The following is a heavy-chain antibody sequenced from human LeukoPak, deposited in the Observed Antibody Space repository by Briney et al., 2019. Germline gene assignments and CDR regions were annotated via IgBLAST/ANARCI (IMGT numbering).Heavy chain of an antibody. CDR2: IYYSGST. CDR1: GGSISSGGYY. J-gene: IGHJ5*02. Sequence: TLSLTCTVSGGSISSGGYYWSWLRQHPGKGLEWIGYIYYSGSTYYNPSLKSRVTISVDTSKNQFSLKLSSVTAADTAVYYCARDLRYCSGGSCWNWFDPWGQGTLVTVSS. D-gene: IGHD2-15*01. V-gene: IGHV4-31*03. CDR3: ARDLRYCSGGSCWNWFDP.